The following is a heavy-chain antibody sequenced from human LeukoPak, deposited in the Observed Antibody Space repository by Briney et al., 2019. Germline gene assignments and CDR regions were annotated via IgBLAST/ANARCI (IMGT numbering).Heavy chain of an antibody. V-gene: IGHV3-11*03. CDR3: AKGGYQYYFDY. D-gene: IGHD5-12*01. CDR1: GFTFSDDY. CDR2: MSSSSRNT. Sequence: GGPLRLSCAASGFTFSDDYMSWIRQAPGKGLEWVSYMSSSSRNTIYADSVKGRFTIPRDNAKNSLYLQMNSLRAEDTAVYYCAKGGYQYYFDYWGQGTLVTVS. J-gene: IGHJ4*02.